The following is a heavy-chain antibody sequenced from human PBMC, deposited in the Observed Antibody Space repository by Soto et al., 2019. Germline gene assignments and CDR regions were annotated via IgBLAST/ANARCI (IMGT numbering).Heavy chain of an antibody. J-gene: IGHJ6*03. Sequence: PGLPKKICCKGSGYRITNYVSGRIIQITGKGLEWMGIIYPGDSDTRYSPSFQGQVTISADKSISTAYLQWSSLKASDTAMYYCARHGVAAATYYMDVWGKGTTVTVSS. CDR3: ARHGVAAATYYMDV. D-gene: IGHD6-13*01. CDR1: GYRITNYV. V-gene: IGHV5-51*01. CDR2: IYPGDSDT.